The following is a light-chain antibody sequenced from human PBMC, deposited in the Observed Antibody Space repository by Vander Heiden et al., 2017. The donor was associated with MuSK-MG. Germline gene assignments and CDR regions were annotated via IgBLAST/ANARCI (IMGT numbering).Light chain of an antibody. J-gene: IGLJ2*01. V-gene: IGLV2-14*01. CDR1: SSDVGAHKY. CDR2: DVS. Sequence: QSALTQPASVSGSPGQSITISCTGTSSDVGAHKYVSWYQQHPGKAPMLMIYDVSNRPSVVSNRFSGSKSGNTASLTISGLQAEDEADYYCGSYTGSNSLVFGGGTKLTVL. CDR3: GSYTGSNSLV.